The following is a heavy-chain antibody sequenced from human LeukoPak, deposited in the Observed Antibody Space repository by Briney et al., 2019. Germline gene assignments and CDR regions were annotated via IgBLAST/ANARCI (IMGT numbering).Heavy chain of an antibody. CDR2: MNRDGSER. Sequence: QTGGSLRLSCAASGFTFSNYWMTWVRQAPGKGLEWVANMNRDGSERYYVDSVKGRFTISRDDAKSSLYLQMNSLRAEDTAVYYCARRNAMDVWGQGTTVIVFS. J-gene: IGHJ6*02. CDR1: GFTFSNYW. V-gene: IGHV3-7*03. CDR3: ARRNAMDV.